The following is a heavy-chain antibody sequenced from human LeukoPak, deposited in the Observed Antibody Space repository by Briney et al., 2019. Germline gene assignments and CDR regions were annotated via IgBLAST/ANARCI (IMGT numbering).Heavy chain of an antibody. D-gene: IGHD4-17*01. CDR1: GFTFSNYA. Sequence: GSLRLSCAVSGFTFSNYAMTWVRQAPGRGLEWVSSISGNGGGTDYADSVRGRLSISRDNYWNKVFLQMNGLRAEDTAVYYCSRDPNGDHIGAFDFQRWGQGTLVTVSS. CDR3: SRDPNGDHIGAFDFQR. V-gene: IGHV3-23*01. CDR2: ISGNGGGT. J-gene: IGHJ1*01.